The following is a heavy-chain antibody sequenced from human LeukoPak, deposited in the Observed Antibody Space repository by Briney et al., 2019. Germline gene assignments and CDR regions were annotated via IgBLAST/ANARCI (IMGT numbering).Heavy chain of an antibody. CDR3: ARDRESEGEKATNPKIFDP. V-gene: IGHV1-18*01. CDR1: GYTFTSYG. D-gene: IGHD5-24*01. CDR2: ISAYNGNT. Sequence: ASVKVSCKASGYTFTSYGISWVRQAPGQGLEWMGWISAYNGNTNYAQKLQGRVTITTDTSTSTAYMELGSLRSDDTAVYYCARDRESEGEKATNPKIFDPWGQGTLVTVSS. J-gene: IGHJ5*02.